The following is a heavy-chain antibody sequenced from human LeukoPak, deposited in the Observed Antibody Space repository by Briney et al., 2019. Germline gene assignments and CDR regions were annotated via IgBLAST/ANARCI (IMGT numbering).Heavy chain of an antibody. Sequence: GSLRLSCVASGFTFSSSWMHWVRQAPGKGLVWVSRINTDGKTTTYADSVKGRFTISRDNTKNTLYLQMNSLNAEDTALHYCARDYPPYWGQGTLVTVSA. V-gene: IGHV3-74*01. J-gene: IGHJ4*02. CDR3: ARDYPPY. CDR2: INTDGKTT. CDR1: GFTFSSSW.